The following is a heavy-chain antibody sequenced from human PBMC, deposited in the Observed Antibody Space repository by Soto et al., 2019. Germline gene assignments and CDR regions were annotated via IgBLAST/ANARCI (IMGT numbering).Heavy chain of an antibody. V-gene: IGHV4-59*01. CDR1: GGSISSYY. CDR2: IYYSGST. J-gene: IGHJ6*03. CDR3: AREEVYYYYVDV. Sequence: QVQLQESGPGLVKPSETLSLTCTVSGGSISSYYWSWIRQPPGKGLEWIGYIYYSGSTNYNPSLKSRVTISVDTSKNQFSLKLSSVTAADTAVYYCAREEVYYYYVDVWGKGTTVTVSS.